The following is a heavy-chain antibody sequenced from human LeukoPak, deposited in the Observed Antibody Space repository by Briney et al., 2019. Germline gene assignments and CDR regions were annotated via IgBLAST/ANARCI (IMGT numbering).Heavy chain of an antibody. J-gene: IGHJ4*02. Sequence: GGSLRLSCAASGFTFSSYAMSWIRQAPGKGLEWVSAISGSGGSTYYADSVKGRFTISRDNSKNTLYLQMNSLRAEDTAVYYCAKHKAGTSGTSLDYWGQGTLVTVSS. V-gene: IGHV3-23*01. CDR2: ISGSGGST. CDR3: AKHKAGTSGTSLDY. D-gene: IGHD6-19*01. CDR1: GFTFSSYA.